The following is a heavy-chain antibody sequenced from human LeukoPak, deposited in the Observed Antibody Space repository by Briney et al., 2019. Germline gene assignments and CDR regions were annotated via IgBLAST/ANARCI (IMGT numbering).Heavy chain of an antibody. Sequence: SETLSLTCAVYGGSFSGYYWSWIRQPPGKGLEWIGEIYHSGSTNYNPSLKSRVTISVDKSKNQFSLKLSSVTAADTAVYYCARDLFLVPDYWGQGTLVTVSS. J-gene: IGHJ4*02. CDR3: ARDLFLVPDY. V-gene: IGHV4-34*01. D-gene: IGHD2-8*02. CDR1: GGSFSGYY. CDR2: IYHSGST.